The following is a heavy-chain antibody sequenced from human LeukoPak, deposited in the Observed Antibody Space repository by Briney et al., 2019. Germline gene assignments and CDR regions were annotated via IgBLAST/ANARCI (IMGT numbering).Heavy chain of an antibody. CDR2: MNPNSGNT. CDR3: ARRFYDNLAGHTWYDY. V-gene: IGHV1-8*01. Sequence: ASVKVSCKASGYTFTSYDINWMRQAPGQGLEWVGWMNPNSGNTGYAQTFQGKLTMTRNTSIKTAYMELSSLRSEDTAVYYCARRFYDNLAGHTWYDYWGQGTLVTVSS. D-gene: IGHD3-9*01. J-gene: IGHJ4*02. CDR1: GYTFTSYD.